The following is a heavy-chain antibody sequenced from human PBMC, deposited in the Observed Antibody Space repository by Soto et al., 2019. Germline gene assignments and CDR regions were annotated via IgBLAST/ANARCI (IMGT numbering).Heavy chain of an antibody. J-gene: IGHJ6*02. D-gene: IGHD6-25*01. CDR3: ATDRVSQRLAAARNGLDL. Sequence: PSETLSLTCTVSGGSISSGGYYWSWIRQHPGKGLEWIGYIYYSGSTYSNPSLKSRVTISVDTSKNQISLKLSSVTAADTAAYYCATDRVSQRLAAARNGLDLWGQGTQVIVSS. CDR2: IYYSGST. CDR1: GGSISSGGYY. V-gene: IGHV4-31*03.